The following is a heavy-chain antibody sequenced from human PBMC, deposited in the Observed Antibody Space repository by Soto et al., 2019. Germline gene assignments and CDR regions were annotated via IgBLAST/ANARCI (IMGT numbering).Heavy chain of an antibody. V-gene: IGHV4-59*01. CDR1: GGSISSYY. CDR3: ARDLDWFDP. Sequence: LSLTCTVSGGSISSYYWSWIRQPPGKGLEWIGYIYYSGSTNYNPSLKSRVTISVDTSKNQFSLKLSSVTAADTAVYYCARDLDWFDPWGQGTLVTVSS. J-gene: IGHJ5*02. CDR2: IYYSGST.